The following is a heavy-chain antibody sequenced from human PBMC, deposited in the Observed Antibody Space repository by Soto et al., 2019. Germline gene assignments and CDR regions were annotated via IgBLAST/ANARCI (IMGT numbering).Heavy chain of an antibody. CDR2: IYYSGST. CDR3: ARLVTCSGGSCYPDYYYYMDV. J-gene: IGHJ6*03. V-gene: IGHV4-59*08. D-gene: IGHD2-15*01. Sequence: PSETLSLTFTVSGDSVSSYYWSWIRQPPGKGLEWIGYIYYSGSTNYNPSLKSRVTISVDTSKNQFSLKLSSVTAADTAVYYCARLVTCSGGSCYPDYYYYMDVWGKGTTVTVSS. CDR1: GDSVSSYY.